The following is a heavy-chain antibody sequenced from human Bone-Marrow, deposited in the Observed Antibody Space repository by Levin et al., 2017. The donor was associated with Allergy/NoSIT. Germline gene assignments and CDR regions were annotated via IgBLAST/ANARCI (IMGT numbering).Heavy chain of an antibody. J-gene: IGHJ4*02. V-gene: IGHV3-48*01. CDR3: VRGLPDY. CDR2: INSSSGTI. CDR1: GFTFSSYS. Sequence: GESLKISCATSGFTFSSYSMNWVRQARGKGLEWVSYINSSSGTIYYADSVKGRFTISRDNAKKSLYLQMSSLRVEDTAVYYCVRGLPDYWGQGTLVTVSS.